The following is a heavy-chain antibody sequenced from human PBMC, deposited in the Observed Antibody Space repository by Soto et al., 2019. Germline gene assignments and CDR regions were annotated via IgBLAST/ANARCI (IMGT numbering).Heavy chain of an antibody. Sequence: QVQLVESGGGVVQPGRSLRLSCAASGFTFTSYGMHWVRQAPGKGLEWVAVISSGGSNQQYVDSVKGRFTISKDNSKNTLFLQLNSLRPEDTAMYYCAKDSGASRGVMDNWGQGTLVTVSS. CDR3: AKDSGASRGVMDN. D-gene: IGHD3-10*01. CDR2: ISSGGSNQ. J-gene: IGHJ4*02. V-gene: IGHV3-30*18. CDR1: GFTFTSYG.